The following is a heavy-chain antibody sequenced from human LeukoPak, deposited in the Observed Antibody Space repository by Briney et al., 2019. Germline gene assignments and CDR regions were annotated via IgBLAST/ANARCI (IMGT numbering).Heavy chain of an antibody. V-gene: IGHV3-48*01. J-gene: IGHJ4*02. D-gene: IGHD1-26*01. CDR1: GFTFSSYS. CDR2: ISSSSSTI. Sequence: GGSLRLSCAASGFTFSSYSMNWVRQAPGKGLEWVSYISSSSSTIYYADSVKGRFTISRDNSKNTLYLQMNSLRAEDTAVYYCAKVSRDSGSSFDYWGQGTLVTVSS. CDR3: AKVSRDSGSSFDY.